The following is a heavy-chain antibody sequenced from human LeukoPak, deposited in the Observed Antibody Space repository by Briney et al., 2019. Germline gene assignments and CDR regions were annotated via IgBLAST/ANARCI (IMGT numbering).Heavy chain of an antibody. D-gene: IGHD6-6*01. Sequence: PSETLSLTCTVSGDSISSYYWSWIRQPPGKGLEWIGYIYTSGGTNHIPPLKGRVTISIDTSKNQFSLKLSSVTAADSAVYYCARLTRLSTSPDRYYLDYWGQGTLVTVSS. CDR1: GDSISSYY. J-gene: IGHJ4*02. V-gene: IGHV4-4*09. CDR2: IYTSGGT. CDR3: ARLTRLSTSPDRYYLDY.